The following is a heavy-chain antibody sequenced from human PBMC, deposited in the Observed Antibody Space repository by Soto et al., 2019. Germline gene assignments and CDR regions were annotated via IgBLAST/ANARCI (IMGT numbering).Heavy chain of an antibody. Sequence: TLSITFSVSGGSISTYFCNWIRQPAGKGMEWIGRIDTSGNTDYSPSLKSRVTMSVDTSKNQFSLNLSSVTAADTAVYYCARGGHDFWSGPFDFWGQGTLVTVSS. D-gene: IGHD3-3*01. CDR2: IDTSGNT. V-gene: IGHV4-4*07. CDR1: GGSISTYF. J-gene: IGHJ4*02. CDR3: ARGGHDFWSGPFDF.